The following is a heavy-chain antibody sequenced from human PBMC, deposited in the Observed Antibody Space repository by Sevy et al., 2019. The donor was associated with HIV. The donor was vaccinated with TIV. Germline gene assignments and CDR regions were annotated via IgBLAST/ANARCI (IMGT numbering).Heavy chain of an antibody. CDR2: ISYHGRDK. J-gene: IGHJ6*02. V-gene: IGHV3-30*18. D-gene: IGHD3-9*01. Sequence: GGSLRLSCVVSGISFTTSGMHWVRQAPGKGLERVAVISYHGRDKFYAESVKGRSTISRDNSKNMLYLQMNSLRAEDTAVYYCAKAFTGYNGMDVWGQRTMVTVSS. CDR3: AKAFTGYNGMDV. CDR1: GISFTTSG.